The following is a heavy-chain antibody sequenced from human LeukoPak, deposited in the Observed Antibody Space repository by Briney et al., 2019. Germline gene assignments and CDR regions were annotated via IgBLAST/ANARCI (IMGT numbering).Heavy chain of an antibody. CDR2: INTYTGNP. V-gene: IGHV7-4-1*02. J-gene: IGHJ3*02. CDR3: VSIGSDAFDI. CDR1: GYTFTSYA. Sequence: ASVKVSCKASGYTFTSYAMNWVRQAPGQGLEFMGWINTYTGNPTYAQAFTGRLVFSLDTSVSTAYLQISSLKTEDTAVCYCVSIGSDAFDIWGQGTMVTVSS.